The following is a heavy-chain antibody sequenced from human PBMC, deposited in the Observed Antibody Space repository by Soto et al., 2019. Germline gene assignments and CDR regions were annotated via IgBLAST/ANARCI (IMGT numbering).Heavy chain of an antibody. CDR2: ISSSGSTI. V-gene: IGHV3-11*01. CDR3: ARPLAATLYYYYYMDV. CDR1: GFTFSDYY. Sequence: GGSLRLSCAASGFTFSDYYMSWIRQAPGKGLEWVSYISSSGSTIYYADSVEGRFTISRDNAKNSLYLQMNSLRAEDTAVYYCARPLAATLYYYYYMDVWGKGTTVTVSS. D-gene: IGHD2-15*01. J-gene: IGHJ6*03.